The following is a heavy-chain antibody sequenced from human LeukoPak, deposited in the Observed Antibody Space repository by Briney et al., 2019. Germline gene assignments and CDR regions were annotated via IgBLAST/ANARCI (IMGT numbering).Heavy chain of an antibody. V-gene: IGHV1-24*01. Sequence: ASVKVSCKVSGYTLTELSMHWVRLAPGKGLEWMGGFDPEDGETIYAQKFQGRVTMTEDTSTDTAYMELSSLRSEDTAVYYCATAPTWIQLWNGVPFDYWGQGTLVTVSS. CDR1: GYTLTELS. CDR2: FDPEDGET. D-gene: IGHD5-18*01. CDR3: ATAPTWIQLWNGVPFDY. J-gene: IGHJ4*02.